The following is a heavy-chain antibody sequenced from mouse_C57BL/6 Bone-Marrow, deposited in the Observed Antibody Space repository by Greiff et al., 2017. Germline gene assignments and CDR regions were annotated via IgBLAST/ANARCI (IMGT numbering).Heavy chain of an antibody. Sequence: QVQLQQPGAELVKPGASVKLSCKASGYTFTSYWMPWVKQRPGRGLEWIGRIDPNSGGTKYNEKFKSKATLTVDKPSSTAYMQLSSLTSEDSAVYYCARERVLRGGDFYCDYWGQGTTLTVSS. V-gene: IGHV1-72*01. J-gene: IGHJ2*01. CDR2: IDPNSGGT. CDR3: ARERVLRGGDFYCDY. D-gene: IGHD1-1*01. CDR1: GYTFTSYW.